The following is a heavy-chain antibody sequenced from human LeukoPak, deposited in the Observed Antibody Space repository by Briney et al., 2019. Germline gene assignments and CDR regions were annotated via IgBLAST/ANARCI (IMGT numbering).Heavy chain of an antibody. V-gene: IGHV1-2*06. J-gene: IGHJ4*02. CDR2: INPNSGGT. CDR1: GYTFTGYY. CDR3: ARESGDGSGSYDY. D-gene: IGHD3-10*01. Sequence: ASVKVSCKASGYTFTGYYIHWVRQAPGQGLEWLGRINPNSGGTNYAQKFQGRVTMTRDTSTNTAYMELSSLRSDDTAVYYCARESGDGSGSYDYWGQGTLVTVSS.